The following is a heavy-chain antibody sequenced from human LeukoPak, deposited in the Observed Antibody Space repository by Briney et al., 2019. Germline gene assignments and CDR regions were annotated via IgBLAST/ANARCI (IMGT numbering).Heavy chain of an antibody. V-gene: IGHV4-61*02. J-gene: IGHJ3*02. CDR2: IYTTGRT. Sequence: SETLSLTCSVSGGSISSGSYYWSWIRRPAGKGLEWIGRIYTTGRTNYNPSLKSRVTISLDTSKNQFSLKLSSVTATDTAVYYCARDLWFGAGRAFDIWGQGTMVTVSS. CDR3: ARDLWFGAGRAFDI. D-gene: IGHD3-10*01. CDR1: GGSISSGSYY.